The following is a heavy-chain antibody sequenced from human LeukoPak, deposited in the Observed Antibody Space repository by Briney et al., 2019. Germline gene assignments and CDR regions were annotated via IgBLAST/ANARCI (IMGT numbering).Heavy chain of an antibody. D-gene: IGHD1-1*01. CDR1: GGTFSSYA. CDR2: IIPIFGTA. J-gene: IGHJ5*02. Sequence: SVKVSCKASGGTFSSYAISWVRQAPGQGLEWMGGIIPIFGTANYAQKFQGRVTITADKSTSTAYMELSSLRSEDTAVYYCARVQLERRSNWFDPWGQGTLVTVSS. CDR3: ARVQLERRSNWFDP. V-gene: IGHV1-69*06.